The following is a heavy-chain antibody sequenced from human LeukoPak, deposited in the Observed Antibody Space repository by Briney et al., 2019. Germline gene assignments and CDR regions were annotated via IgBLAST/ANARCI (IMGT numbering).Heavy chain of an antibody. V-gene: IGHV4-4*07. CDR1: GGSISSYY. J-gene: IGHJ4*01. D-gene: IGHD2-15*01. CDR2: IYTSGST. CDR3: ARDRGYCSGGSCYSDLYFDY. Sequence: SETLSLTCTVSGGSISSYYWSWIRQPAGKGLEWIGRIYTSGSTNYNPSLKSRVTMSVDTSKNQFSLKLSSVTAADTAVYYCARDRGYCSGGSCYSDLYFDYWGHGTLVTVSS.